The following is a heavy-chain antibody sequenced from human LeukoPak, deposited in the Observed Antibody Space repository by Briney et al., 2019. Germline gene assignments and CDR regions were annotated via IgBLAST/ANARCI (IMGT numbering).Heavy chain of an antibody. CDR2: IYTGGST. CDR1: GFTVNNNY. CDR3: AKGFGKAAADVFGGYTMDV. J-gene: IGHJ6*02. D-gene: IGHD6-13*01. Sequence: GVSLRLSCVASGFTVNNNYMSWVRQAPGKGLEWVSLIYTGGSTYYADSVRGRFTISRDNSKNTLYLQMNSLRPEDTAIYYCAKGFGKAAADVFGGYTMDVWGQGTTVTVSS. V-gene: IGHV3-66*02.